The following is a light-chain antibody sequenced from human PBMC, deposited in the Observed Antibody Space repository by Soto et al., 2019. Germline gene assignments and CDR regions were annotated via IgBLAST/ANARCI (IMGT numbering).Light chain of an antibody. CDR1: QSLSTY. J-gene: IGKJ2*01. CDR3: QQRTNWPKT. CDR2: DTS. Sequence: EVVLTQSPATLSLSPGERATLSCRAGQSLSTYLAWYQQKPGQAPRLLIYDTSNRAPGIPARFSGSGSGTDFTLTISSLEPEDFAVYYCQQRTNWPKTFGQGTKLEIK. V-gene: IGKV3-11*01.